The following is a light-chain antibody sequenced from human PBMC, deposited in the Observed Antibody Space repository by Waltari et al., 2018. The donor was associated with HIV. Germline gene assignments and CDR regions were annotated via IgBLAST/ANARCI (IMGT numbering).Light chain of an antibody. CDR1: VLPKKY. CDR2: EDN. CDR3: FSTDSSGNPL. J-gene: IGLJ2*01. V-gene: IGLV3-10*01. Sequence: SYELTQPPSVSVSPGQTARITCSGDVLPKKYAYWYQQKSGQATVLVIYEDNKRPSGIPERFSASSSGTLATLTISGAQVEDEADYYCFSTDSSGNPLFGGGTKLTVL.